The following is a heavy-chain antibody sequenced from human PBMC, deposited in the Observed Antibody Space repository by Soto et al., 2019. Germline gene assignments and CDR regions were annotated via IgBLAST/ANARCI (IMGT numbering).Heavy chain of an antibody. J-gene: IGHJ6*02. V-gene: IGHV2-26*01. CDR2: IFSDNER. D-gene: IGHD3-9*01. CDR3: ARMKVDSYQFYYAMDV. CDR1: GFSLTTGKMG. Sequence: QVTLKESGPALVKPTETLTLTCTVSGFSLTTGKMGVSSIRQPPGKALEWLAHIFSDNERSYSTSLQGRLTISKDTSGSQVVLSMTNVDPVDTATYYCARMKVDSYQFYYAMDVWGQGTTVTVSS.